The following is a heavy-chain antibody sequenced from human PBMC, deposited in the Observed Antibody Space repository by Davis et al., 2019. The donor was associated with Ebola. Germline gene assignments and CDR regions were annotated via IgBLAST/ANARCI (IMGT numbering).Heavy chain of an antibody. D-gene: IGHD2/OR15-2a*01. CDR1: GYTFTSYG. CDR3: ARVNTFAMEYYYYYYGMDV. V-gene: IGHV1-18*01. CDR2: ISAYNGNT. J-gene: IGHJ6*02. Sequence: ASVKVSCKASGYTFTSYGISWVRQAPGQGLEWMGWISAYNGNTNYAQKLQGRVTMTTDTSTSTAYMELRSLRSDDTAVYYCARVNTFAMEYYYYYYGMDVWGQGTTVTVSS.